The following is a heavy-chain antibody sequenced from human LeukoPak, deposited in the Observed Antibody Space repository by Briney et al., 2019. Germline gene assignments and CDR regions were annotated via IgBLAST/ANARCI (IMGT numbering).Heavy chain of an antibody. CDR3: AKNAGSATLLYYLDY. V-gene: IGHV3-7*03. D-gene: IGHD3-10*01. Sequence: GGSLRLSCATSGFIFRRYWMSWVRQAPGKGLEWVASINQDQSVIFYVDSVKGRFTISRDNSKNTLYLQMNSLRAEDTAVYYCAKNAGSATLLYYLDYRGQGTLVTVSS. J-gene: IGHJ4*02. CDR2: INQDQSVI. CDR1: GFIFRRYW.